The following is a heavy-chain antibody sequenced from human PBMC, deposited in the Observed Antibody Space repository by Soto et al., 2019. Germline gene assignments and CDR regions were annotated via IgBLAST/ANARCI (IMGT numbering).Heavy chain of an antibody. D-gene: IGHD1-26*01. CDR3: GKDVGDYVPYYYGVDV. CDR2: IAYDGNEK. Sequence: QVQLVESGGGVVQPGTSLRLSCAASGFTFKTHAMHWVRQAPGKGLEWMAVIAYDGNEKFYADSVKGRFTISRDNSKNALYLQINTLRNDDTAVYYCGKDVGDYVPYYYGVDVWGHGTTVTVSS. J-gene: IGHJ6*02. CDR1: GFTFKTHA. V-gene: IGHV3-30*18.